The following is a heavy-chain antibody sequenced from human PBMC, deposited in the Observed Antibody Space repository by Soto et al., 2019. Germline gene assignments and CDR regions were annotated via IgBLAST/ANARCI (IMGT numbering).Heavy chain of an antibody. CDR3: ARDLLDYDSGASLGAFDI. V-gene: IGHV3-53*04. CDR1: GFTVSSNY. Sequence: EVQLVESGGGLVQPGGSLRLSCAASGFTVSSNYMSWVRQAPGKGLEWVSVIYSGGSTYYADSVKGRVTISRHNSETTPYLQMNSLRAADTAVYYCARDLLDYDSGASLGAFDIWGQGTLVTVSS. D-gene: IGHD3-10*01. CDR2: IYSGGST. J-gene: IGHJ3*02.